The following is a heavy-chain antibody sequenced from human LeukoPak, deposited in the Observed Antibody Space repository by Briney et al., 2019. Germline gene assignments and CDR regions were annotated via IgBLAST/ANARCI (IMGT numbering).Heavy chain of an antibody. CDR3: ARGGGSYYRFGYGAFDI. CDR1: GGTFSSYA. CDR2: IIPIFGTA. D-gene: IGHD3-10*01. Sequence: SVKVSCKASGGTFSSYAISWVRQAPGQGLEWMGGIIPIFGTANYAQKFQGRVTITADKSTSTAYMELSSLRSEDTAVYYCARGGGSYYRFGYGAFDIWGQGTMVTVSS. J-gene: IGHJ3*02. V-gene: IGHV1-69*06.